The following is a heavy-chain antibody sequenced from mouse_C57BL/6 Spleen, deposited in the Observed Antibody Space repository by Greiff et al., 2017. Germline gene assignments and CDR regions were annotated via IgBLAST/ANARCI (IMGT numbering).Heavy chain of an antibody. CDR1: GYTFTSYW. Sequence: QVQLQQSGAELVKPGASVKLSCKASGYTFTSYWMHWVKQRPGQGLEWIGMIHPNSGSTNYNEKFKSKATLTVDKSSSTAYMQLSSLTSEDSAVYYCARGYYGSSYQDYWGQGTTLTVSS. V-gene: IGHV1-64*01. CDR3: ARGYYGSSYQDY. D-gene: IGHD1-1*01. CDR2: IHPNSGST. J-gene: IGHJ2*01.